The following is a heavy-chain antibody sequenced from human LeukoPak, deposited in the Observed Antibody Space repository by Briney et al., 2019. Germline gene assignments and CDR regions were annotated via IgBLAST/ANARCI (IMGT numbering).Heavy chain of an antibody. CDR1: GGSISSGGYS. Sequence: PSETLSLTCAVSGGSISSGGYSWSWIRQPPGKGLEWIGYIYHSGSTYYNPSLKSRVTISVDRSKNQFSLKLSSVTAADTAVYYCARDSGSGYYDAFDIWGQGTMVTVSS. CDR3: ARDSGSGYYDAFDI. V-gene: IGHV4-30-2*01. D-gene: IGHD3-3*01. CDR2: IYHSGST. J-gene: IGHJ3*02.